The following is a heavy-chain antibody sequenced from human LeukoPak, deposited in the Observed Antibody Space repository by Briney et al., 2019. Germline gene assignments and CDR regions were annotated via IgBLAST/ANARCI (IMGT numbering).Heavy chain of an antibody. Sequence: SETLSLTCAVYGGSFSGYYWSWIRQPPGKGLEWIGEINHSGSTNYNPSLKSRVTISVDTSKNQFSLKLSSVTAADTAVYYCARGIGYGDGNWFDHWGQGTLVTVSS. V-gene: IGHV4-34*01. J-gene: IGHJ5*02. CDR2: INHSGST. CDR3: ARGIGYGDGNWFDH. CDR1: GGSFSGYY. D-gene: IGHD4-17*01.